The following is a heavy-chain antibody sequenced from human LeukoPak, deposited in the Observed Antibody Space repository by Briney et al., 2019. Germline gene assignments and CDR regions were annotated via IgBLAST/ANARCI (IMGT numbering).Heavy chain of an antibody. Sequence: PSETLSLTCTVSGGPISSYYWSWIRQPPGKGLEWIGYIYYSGSTNYNPSLKSRVTISVDTSKNQFSLKLSSVTAADTAVYYCARSAMPTPYYFDYWGQGTLVTVSS. CDR2: IYYSGST. V-gene: IGHV4-59*08. D-gene: IGHD2-2*01. CDR3: ARSAMPTPYYFDY. J-gene: IGHJ4*02. CDR1: GGPISSYY.